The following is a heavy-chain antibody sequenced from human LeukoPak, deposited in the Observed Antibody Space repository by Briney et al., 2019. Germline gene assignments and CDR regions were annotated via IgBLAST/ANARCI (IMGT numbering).Heavy chain of an antibody. V-gene: IGHV3-7*03. CDR1: GLTFSSSW. CDR2: INPDGNKK. CDR3: ARGAGYNYPYYFDY. J-gene: IGHJ4*02. D-gene: IGHD5-24*01. Sequence: GGSLRLSCAVSGLTFSSSWMDWVRQAPGKGLEWVASINPDGNKKYSADSVKGRFTISRDNSKNTLYLQMNSLRAEDTAVYYCARGAGYNYPYYFDYWGQGTLVTVSS.